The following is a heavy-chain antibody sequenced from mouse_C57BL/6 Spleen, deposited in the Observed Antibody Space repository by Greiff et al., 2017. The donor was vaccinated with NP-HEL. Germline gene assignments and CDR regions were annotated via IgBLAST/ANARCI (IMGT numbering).Heavy chain of an antibody. CDR1: GYTFTNYW. D-gene: IGHD1-1*01. J-gene: IGHJ2*01. CDR2: IYPGGGYT. V-gene: IGHV1-63*01. CDR3: ARGGVVDYFDY. Sequence: LQESGAELVRPGTSVKMSCKASGYTFTNYWIGWAKQRPGHGLEWIGDIYPGGGYTNYNEKFKGKATLTADKSSSTAYMQFSSLTSEDSAIYYCARGGVVDYFDYWGQGTTLTVSS.